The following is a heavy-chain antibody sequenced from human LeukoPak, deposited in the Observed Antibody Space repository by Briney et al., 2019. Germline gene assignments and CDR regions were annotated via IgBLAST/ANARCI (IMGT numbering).Heavy chain of an antibody. CDR1: GFTFSSYA. CDR2: ISYDGSNK. V-gene: IGHV3-30-3*01. D-gene: IGHD2-2*02. CDR3: AKDPCSSTSCYMEY. Sequence: GGSLRLSCAASGFTFSSYAMHWVRQAPGKGLEWVAVISYDGSNKYYADSVKGRFTISRDNSKNTLYLQMNSLRAEDTAVYYCAKDPCSSTSCYMEYWGQGTLVTVSS. J-gene: IGHJ4*02.